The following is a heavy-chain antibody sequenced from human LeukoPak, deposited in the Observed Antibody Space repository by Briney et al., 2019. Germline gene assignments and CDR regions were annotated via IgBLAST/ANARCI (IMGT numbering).Heavy chain of an antibody. CDR2: ISYDGSNK. CDR1: GFTFSSYG. CDR3: AKAQGNYYDSSGYYYYGMDV. D-gene: IGHD3-22*01. J-gene: IGHJ6*02. V-gene: IGHV3-30*18. Sequence: PGGSLRLSCAASGFTFSSYGMHWVRQAPGKGLEWVAVISYDGSNKYYADPVKGRFTISRDNSKNTLYLQMNSLRAEDTAVYYCAKAQGNYYDSSGYYYYGMDVWGQGTTVTVSS.